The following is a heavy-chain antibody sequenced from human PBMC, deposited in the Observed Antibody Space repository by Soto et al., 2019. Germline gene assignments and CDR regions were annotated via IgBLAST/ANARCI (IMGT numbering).Heavy chain of an antibody. CDR2: MNPNSGNT. CDR1: GYTFTSYD. D-gene: IGHD6-13*01. J-gene: IGHJ3*02. CDR3: ARSYSSSWYPDDAFAI. Sequence: ASVKVSCKASGYTFTSYDINWVRQATGQGLEWMGWMNPNSGNTGYAQKFQGRVTMTRNTSISTAYMELSSLRSEDTAVYYCARSYSSSWYPDDAFAIWGQGTMVTVSS. V-gene: IGHV1-8*01.